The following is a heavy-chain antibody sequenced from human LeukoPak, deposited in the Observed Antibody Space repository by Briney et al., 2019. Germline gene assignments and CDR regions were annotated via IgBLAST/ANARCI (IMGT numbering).Heavy chain of an antibody. CDR2: ISSSSSYI. CDR3: VRYCNGGSCYRAAFDV. J-gene: IGHJ3*01. V-gene: IGHV3-21*01. CDR1: GFTFSSYS. D-gene: IGHD2-15*01. Sequence: GGSLRLSCAASGFTFSSYSMNWVRQAPGERLEWVSSISSSSSYIYYADSVKGRFTISRDNSKNTLYLQMDSLRAEDTAVYYCVRYCNGGSCYRAAFDVWGPGTMVTVSS.